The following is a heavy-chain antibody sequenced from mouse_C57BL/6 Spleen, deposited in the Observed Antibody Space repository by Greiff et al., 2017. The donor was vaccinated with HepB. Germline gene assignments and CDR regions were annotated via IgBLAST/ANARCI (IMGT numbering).Heavy chain of an antibody. D-gene: IGHD1-1*01. CDR1: GYSITSGYY. J-gene: IGHJ1*03. CDR2: ISYDGGN. CDR3: ARGIYYGSSYEDWYFDV. V-gene: IGHV3-6*01. Sequence: EVQLVESGPGLVKPSPSLSLTCSVTGYSITSGYYWNLIRQFPGNKLEWMDYISYDGGNTYNPSLKNRNSITRDTSKNQFYLKLNSVTTEDTATYYCARGIYYGSSYEDWYFDVWGTGTTVTVSS.